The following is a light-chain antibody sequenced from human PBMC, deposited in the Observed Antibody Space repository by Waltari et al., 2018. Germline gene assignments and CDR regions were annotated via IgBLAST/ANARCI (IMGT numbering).Light chain of an antibody. CDR3: QKYVSLPAT. CDR1: PSVSKY. Sequence: SCRARPSVSKYLAWYQQKTGQAPRLLIYDASTRATGIPDRFSGSGSGTDFSLTISRLEPEDFAVYYCQKYVSLPATFGQGTKVEIK. CDR2: DAS. J-gene: IGKJ1*01. V-gene: IGKV3-20*01.